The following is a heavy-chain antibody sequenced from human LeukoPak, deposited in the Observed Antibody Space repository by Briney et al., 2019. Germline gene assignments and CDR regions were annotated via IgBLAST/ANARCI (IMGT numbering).Heavy chain of an antibody. J-gene: IGHJ4*02. CDR2: ISSSGSNI. CDR1: GFTFSADY. Sequence: GGSLRLSCAASGFTFSADYMSWIRQAPGKGLEWISYISSSGSNIYYADSVKGRLTVSRDNAKNSLYLQMDSLRAEDAAVYYCARAGAWGASGTKPRVSDLWGQGTLVAVSS. CDR3: ARAGAWGASGTKPRVSDL. D-gene: IGHD3-10*01. V-gene: IGHV3-11*01.